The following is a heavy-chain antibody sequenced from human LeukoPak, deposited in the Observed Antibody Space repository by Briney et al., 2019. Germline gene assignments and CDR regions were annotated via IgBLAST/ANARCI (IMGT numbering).Heavy chain of an antibody. CDR1: GFTFDDYA. D-gene: IGHD3-22*01. CDR3: AKAYYYDSSGYIDY. Sequence: SLRLSCAASGFTFDDYAMHWVRQAPGKGLEWVSGISWNSGSIGYADSVKGRFTISRDNAKNSLYLQMNSLRAEDTALYYCAKAYYYDSSGYIDYWGQGTLVTVSS. V-gene: IGHV3-9*01. CDR2: ISWNSGSI. J-gene: IGHJ4*02.